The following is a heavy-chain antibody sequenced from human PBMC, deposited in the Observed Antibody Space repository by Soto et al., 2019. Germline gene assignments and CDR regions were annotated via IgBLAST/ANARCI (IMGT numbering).Heavy chain of an antibody. V-gene: IGHV4-30-4*01. D-gene: IGHD2-2*01. J-gene: IGHJ6*02. CDR1: GGSISSGDYY. CDR3: GRARVLVPDARDGMDV. Sequence: TSETLSLTRTVSGGSISSGDYYWSWIRQPPGKGLEWIGYIYYSGSTYHNPSRKSRVTISVDTSKNQFSLQLSSVPGADPAVYYCGRARVLVPDARDGMDVWGQGTTVTVSS. CDR2: IYYSGST.